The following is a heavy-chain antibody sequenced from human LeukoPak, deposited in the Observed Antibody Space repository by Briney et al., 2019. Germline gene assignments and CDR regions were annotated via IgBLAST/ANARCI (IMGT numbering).Heavy chain of an antibody. D-gene: IGHD6-13*01. CDR1: GGSFSGYY. Sequence: SETLSLTCAVYGGSFSGYYWSWIRQPPGKGLEWIGEINHSGSTNYNPSLKSRVTISVDTSKNQFSLKLSSVTAADTAVYYCARAGAAAGSGSLFDPWGQGTLVTVSS. V-gene: IGHV4-34*01. J-gene: IGHJ5*02. CDR3: ARAGAAAGSGSLFDP. CDR2: INHSGST.